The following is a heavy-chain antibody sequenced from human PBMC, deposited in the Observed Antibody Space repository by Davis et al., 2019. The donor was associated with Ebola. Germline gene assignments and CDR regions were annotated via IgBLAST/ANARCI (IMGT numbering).Heavy chain of an antibody. CDR1: GFTFSSYS. CDR3: ARESYYYDSSGYYYDFDY. CDR2: ISSSSSYI. V-gene: IGHV3-21*01. J-gene: IGHJ4*02. Sequence: GGSLRLSCAASGFTFSSYSMNWVRQAPGKGLEWVSSISSSSSYIYYTDSVKGRFTISRDNAKNSLHLQMNSLRAEDTAVYYCARESYYYDSSGYYYDFDYWGQGTLVTVSS. D-gene: IGHD3-22*01.